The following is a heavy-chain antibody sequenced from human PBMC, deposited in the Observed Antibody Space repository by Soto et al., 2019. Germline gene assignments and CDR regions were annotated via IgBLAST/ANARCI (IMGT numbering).Heavy chain of an antibody. CDR1: GGSISSGGYY. CDR2: IYYSGST. V-gene: IGHV4-31*03. J-gene: IGHJ6*02. D-gene: IGHD3-10*01. Sequence: QVQLQESGPGLVKPSQTLSLTCTVSGGSISSGGYYGSWFRQHPGKGLEWIGYIYYSGSTYYNPSLQSRVTISVDTSKNQSSLKLSAVTAADTAVYYCARDLGDGDYYGMDVWGQGTTVTVSS. CDR3: ARDLGDGDYYGMDV.